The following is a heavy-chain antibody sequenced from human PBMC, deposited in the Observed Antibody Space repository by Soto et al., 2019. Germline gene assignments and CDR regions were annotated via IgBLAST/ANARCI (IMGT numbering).Heavy chain of an antibody. Sequence: SVKVSCKASGYTFTSYVISWVRQAPGQGLEWMGWISAYNGNTNYAQKLQGRVTMTTDTSTSTAYMELRSLRSDDTAVYYCARDGPNIVVVVAASYNWFDPWGQGTLVTVSS. J-gene: IGHJ5*02. CDR2: ISAYNGNT. V-gene: IGHV1-18*01. D-gene: IGHD2-15*01. CDR1: GYTFTSYV. CDR3: ARDGPNIVVVVAASYNWFDP.